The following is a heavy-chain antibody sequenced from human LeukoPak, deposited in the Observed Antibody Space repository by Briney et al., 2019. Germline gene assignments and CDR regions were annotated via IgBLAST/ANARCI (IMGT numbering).Heavy chain of an antibody. Sequence: ASVKVSCKASGYTFTSYDINWVRQATGQGLEWMGWMNSNSGNTGYAQKFQGRVTMTEDTSTDTAYMELSSLRSEDTAVYYCATRRIAVAGALWGMDVWGQGTTVTVSS. CDR2: MNSNSGNT. CDR1: GYTFTSYD. CDR3: ATRRIAVAGALWGMDV. D-gene: IGHD6-19*01. J-gene: IGHJ6*02. V-gene: IGHV1-8*02.